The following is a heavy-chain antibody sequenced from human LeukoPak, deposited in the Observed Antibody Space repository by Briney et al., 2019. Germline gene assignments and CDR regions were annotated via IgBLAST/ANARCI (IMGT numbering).Heavy chain of an antibody. CDR2: IYHSGST. D-gene: IGHD2-2*01. V-gene: IGHV4-38-2*01. J-gene: IGHJ5*02. Sequence: PSETLSLTCAVSGYSISSGYYWGWIRQPPGKGLEWIGSIYHSGSTYYNPSLKSRVTISVDTSKNQFSLKLSSVTAADTAVYYCARRVVVPSAALFDPWGQGTLVTVSS. CDR1: GYSISSGYY. CDR3: ARRVVVPSAALFDP.